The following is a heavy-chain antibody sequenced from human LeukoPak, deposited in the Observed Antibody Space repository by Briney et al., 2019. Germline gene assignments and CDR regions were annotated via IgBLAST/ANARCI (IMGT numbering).Heavy chain of an antibody. V-gene: IGHV4-34*01. Sequence: SETLSLTCAVYGGSFSGYYWSWIRQPPGKGLEWIGEINHSGSTNYNPSLESRVTVSTDRSKTLCSLKLTSVTAADTAVYYCVAEEYGTGSYYKSASWGKGALVTVSS. CDR3: VAEEYGTGSYYKSAS. CDR1: GGSFSGYY. D-gene: IGHD3-10*01. J-gene: IGHJ5*02. CDR2: INHSGST.